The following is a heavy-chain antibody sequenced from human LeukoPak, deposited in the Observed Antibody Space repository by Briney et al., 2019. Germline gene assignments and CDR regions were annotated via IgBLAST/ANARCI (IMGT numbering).Heavy chain of an antibody. Sequence: SETLSRTCTVSGGSISREYWSWIRQPAGKGLEWIGRIYTSGSTNYNPSLKSPVTMSVDTSKNQFSLKLSSVTAAATAVYYCARVRLPAANYYYYYMDVWGKGTTVTVSS. D-gene: IGHD2-2*01. CDR2: IYTSGST. J-gene: IGHJ6*03. V-gene: IGHV4-4*07. CDR1: GGSISREY. CDR3: ARVRLPAANYYYYYMDV.